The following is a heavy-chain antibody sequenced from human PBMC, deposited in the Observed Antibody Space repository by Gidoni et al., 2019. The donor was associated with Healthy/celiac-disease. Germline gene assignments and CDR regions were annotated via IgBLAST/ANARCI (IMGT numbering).Heavy chain of an antibody. V-gene: IGHV3-23*01. D-gene: IGHD4-17*01. CDR3: AKDRPTVVTHY. CDR2: ISGSGGST. J-gene: IGHJ4*02. Sequence: FSSYAMSWVRQAPGKGLEWVSAISGSGGSTYYADSVKGRFTISRDNSKNTVYLQMNSLRAEDKAVYYCAKDRPTVVTHYWGQGTLVTVSS. CDR1: FSSYA.